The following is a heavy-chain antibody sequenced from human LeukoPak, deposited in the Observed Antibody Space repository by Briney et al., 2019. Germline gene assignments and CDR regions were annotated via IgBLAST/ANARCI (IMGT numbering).Heavy chain of an antibody. D-gene: IGHD5-24*01. V-gene: IGHV5-51*01. CDR2: IYPGDSDT. CDR3: ARHIGMATIDY. Sequence: AESLKISXKGSGYRFTSYWIGWVRQMPGKGLEWMGIIYPGDSDTRYSPSFQGQVTISADKSISTAYLQWGSLKASDTAMYYCARHIGMATIDYWGQGTLVTVSS. J-gene: IGHJ4*02. CDR1: GYRFTSYW.